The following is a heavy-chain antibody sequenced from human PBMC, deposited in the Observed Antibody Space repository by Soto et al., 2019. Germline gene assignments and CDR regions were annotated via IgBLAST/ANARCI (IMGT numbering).Heavy chain of an antibody. J-gene: IGHJ6*02. CDR3: ARDVWDSSGWYGFNYYYYGMDV. Sequence: PGGSLRVSCAASGFTFSSYGMHWVRQSPGKGLEWVAVIWYDGSNKYYADSVKGRFTISRDNSKNTLYLQMNSLRAEDTAVYYCARDVWDSSGWYGFNYYYYGMDVWGQGTTVTVSS. V-gene: IGHV3-33*01. CDR2: IWYDGSNK. CDR1: GFTFSSYG. D-gene: IGHD6-19*01.